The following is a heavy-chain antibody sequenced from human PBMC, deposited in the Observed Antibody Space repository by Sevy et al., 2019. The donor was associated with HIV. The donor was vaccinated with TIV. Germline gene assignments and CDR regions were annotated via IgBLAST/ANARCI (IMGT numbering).Heavy chain of an antibody. CDR2: INPDSGGP. J-gene: IGHJ4*02. V-gene: IGHV1-2*02. Sequence: ASVKVSCKASGYTFTGYYMHWVRQAPGQGLQWKGWINPDSGGPNYAPKFQGSVTLTRDTSISKAYMELSKAKSDDTAVYYCVIEDRDGYFEYWGQGTLVTVSS. CDR3: VIEDRDGYFEY. CDR1: GYTFTGYY.